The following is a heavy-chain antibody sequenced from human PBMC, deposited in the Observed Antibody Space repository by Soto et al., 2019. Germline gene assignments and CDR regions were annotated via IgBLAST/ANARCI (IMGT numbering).Heavy chain of an antibody. J-gene: IGHJ6*02. CDR1: GYSYTDYH. Sequence: SAKAFCKDSGYSYTDYHGYWGRQAPGQGLEGMGWINPYNRATNYAQKFPGRVPLTRDTSISTAHLELNSLKSDDTAMYYCAPTSGQYRSAWQKLDVWGQGTTVTVSS. CDR3: APTSGQYRSAWQKLDV. D-gene: IGHD6-19*01. CDR2: INPYNRAT. V-gene: IGHV1-2*02.